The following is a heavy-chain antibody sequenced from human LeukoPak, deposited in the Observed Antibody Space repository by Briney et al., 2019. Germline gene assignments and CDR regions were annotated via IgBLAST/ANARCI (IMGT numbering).Heavy chain of an antibody. CDR2: ISGYNGNT. CDR3: ARASRGYCSSTSCAGDY. Sequence: GASAKVSCKASGYTFTSYGINWVRQAPGQGLEWMGWISGYNGNTNYAQKVQGRVTMTTDTSTSTAYMELRSLRSDDTAVYYCARASRGYCSSTSCAGDYWGQGTLVIVSS. V-gene: IGHV1-18*01. D-gene: IGHD2-2*01. CDR1: GYTFTSYG. J-gene: IGHJ4*02.